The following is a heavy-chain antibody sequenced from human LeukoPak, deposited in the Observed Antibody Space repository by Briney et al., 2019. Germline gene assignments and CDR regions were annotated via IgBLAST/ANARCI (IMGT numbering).Heavy chain of an antibody. CDR3: ARSLDYDILTGYLGGWFDP. J-gene: IGHJ5*02. D-gene: IGHD3-9*01. CDR2: INPKSGGT. CDR1: GYSFTGHY. V-gene: IGHV1-2*02. Sequence: ASVKVSCKASGYSFTGHYMHWVRQAPGQGLEWMGWINPKSGGTKYAQKFQGRVTMTRDKSISTAYMELSRLRSDDTAVYYCARSLDYDILTGYLGGWFDPWGQGTLVTVSS.